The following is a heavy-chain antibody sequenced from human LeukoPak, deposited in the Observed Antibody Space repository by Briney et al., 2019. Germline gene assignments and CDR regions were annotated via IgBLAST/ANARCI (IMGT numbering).Heavy chain of an antibody. CDR1: GYTFTGYY. CDR2: INPNSGGT. V-gene: IGHV1-2*06. CDR3: ARVVVAATTKFDY. J-gene: IGHJ4*02. D-gene: IGHD2-15*01. Sequence: ASVKVSCKASGYTFTGYYMHWVRQAPGQGLEWMGRINPNSGGTNYAQKFQGRVTMTRDTSISTAYMELSRLRSDDTAGYYCARVVVAATTKFDYWGQGTLVTVSS.